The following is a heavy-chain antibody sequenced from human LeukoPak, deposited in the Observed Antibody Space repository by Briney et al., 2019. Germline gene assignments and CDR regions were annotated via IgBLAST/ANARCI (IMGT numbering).Heavy chain of an antibody. V-gene: IGHV4-59*12. Sequence: PSETLSLTCSVSGGSITVYYWNWIRQSPGKGLEWIGSISYSGSTNYNPSPKRRVTISIDTSKNRSSLKVSSVIAADTAMYYCARGGSRSYTSSTLDYWGQGTLVTVSS. CDR1: GGSITVYY. CDR3: ARGGSRSYTSSTLDY. J-gene: IGHJ4*02. D-gene: IGHD6-6*01. CDR2: ISYSGST.